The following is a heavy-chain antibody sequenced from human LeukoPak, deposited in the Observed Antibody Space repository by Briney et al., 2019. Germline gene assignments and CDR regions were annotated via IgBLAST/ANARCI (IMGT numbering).Heavy chain of an antibody. CDR1: GGSISSYY. D-gene: IGHD6-13*01. CDR2: IYYSGST. CDR3: ARETGRYSSSAFGY. J-gene: IGHJ4*02. V-gene: IGHV4-59*01. Sequence: SETLSLTCTVSGGSISSYYWSWIRQPPGKGLEWIGYIYYSGSTNYNPSLKSRVTISVDTSKNQLSLKLSSVTAADTAVYYCARETGRYSSSAFGYWGQGTLVTVSS.